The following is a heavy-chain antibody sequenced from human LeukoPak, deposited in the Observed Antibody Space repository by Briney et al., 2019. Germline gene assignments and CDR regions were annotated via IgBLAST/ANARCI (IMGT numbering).Heavy chain of an antibody. CDR1: GFTFGDYA. CDR3: TRKFTMIVAEADQSIDY. Sequence: PGGSLRLSCTASGFTFGDYAMSWFRQAPGKGLEWVGFIRSKAYGGTTEYAASVKGRFTISRDDSKSIAYLQMNSLKTEDTAVYYCTRKFTMIVAEADQSIDYWGQGTLVTVSS. J-gene: IGHJ4*02. CDR2: IRSKAYGGTT. D-gene: IGHD3-22*01. V-gene: IGHV3-49*03.